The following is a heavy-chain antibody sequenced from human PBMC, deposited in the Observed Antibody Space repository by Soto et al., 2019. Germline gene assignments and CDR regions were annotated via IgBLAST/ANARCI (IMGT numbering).Heavy chain of an antibody. J-gene: IGHJ6*02. CDR1: GFTFSSYA. CDR2: ISYDGSNK. CDR3: ASRSNYYGSGRSYYYYGMDV. D-gene: IGHD3-10*01. V-gene: IGHV3-30-3*01. Sequence: QVQLVESGGGVVQPGRSLRLSCAASGFTFSSYAMHWVRQAPGKGLEWVAVISYDGSNKYYADSVKGRFTISRDNSKNTLYLQMNSLRAEDTAVYYCASRSNYYGSGRSYYYYGMDVWGQGTTVTVSS.